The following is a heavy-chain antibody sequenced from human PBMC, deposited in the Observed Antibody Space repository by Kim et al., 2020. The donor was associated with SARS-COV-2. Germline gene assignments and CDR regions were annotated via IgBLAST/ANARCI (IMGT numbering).Heavy chain of an antibody. CDR3: ATGTRSRGAYFDY. CDR2: ISYDGSNK. D-gene: IGHD1-7*01. V-gene: IGHV3-30-3*01. Sequence: GGSLRLSCAASGFTFSSYAMHWVRQAPGKGLEWVAVISYDGSNKYYADSVKGRFTISRDNSKNTLYLQMNSLRAEDTAVYYCATGTRSRGAYFDYWGQG. CDR1: GFTFSSYA. J-gene: IGHJ4*02.